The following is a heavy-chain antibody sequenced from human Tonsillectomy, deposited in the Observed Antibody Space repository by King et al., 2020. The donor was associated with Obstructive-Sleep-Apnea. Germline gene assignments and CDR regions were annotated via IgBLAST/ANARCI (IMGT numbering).Heavy chain of an antibody. Sequence: VQLVESGGGVVQPGRSLRLSCAASGFIFSNCAMHWVRQAPGKGLEWVALISYDGSNRYYADSVKGRFTISRDNSKNTLFLQMNSLRVEDTAVYYCAKHDDFLTAFDFWGQGTLVTVSS. J-gene: IGHJ4*02. V-gene: IGHV3-30*18. CDR3: AKHDDFLTAFDF. CDR1: GFIFSNCA. D-gene: IGHD3-9*01. CDR2: ISYDGSNR.